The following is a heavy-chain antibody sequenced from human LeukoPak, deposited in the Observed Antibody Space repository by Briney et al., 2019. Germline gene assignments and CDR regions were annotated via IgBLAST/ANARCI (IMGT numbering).Heavy chain of an antibody. V-gene: IGHV4-4*02. CDR2: IYHSGST. CDR1: GGSISSSNW. CDR3: ARGGYNYGYIY. Sequence: PSETLSLTCAVSGGSISSSNWWSWVRQPPGKGLEWIGEIYHSGSTNYNPSLKSRLTISLDTSKNQFSLKLNSMTAADTAVYYCARGGYNYGYIYWGQGTLVTVSS. D-gene: IGHD5-18*01. J-gene: IGHJ4*02.